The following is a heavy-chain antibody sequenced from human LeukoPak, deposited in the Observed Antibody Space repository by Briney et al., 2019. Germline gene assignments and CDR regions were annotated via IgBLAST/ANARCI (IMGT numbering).Heavy chain of an antibody. V-gene: IGHV1-18*01. CDR3: ARVAVAEDDY. D-gene: IGHD6-19*01. CDR2: ISTYNGNT. Sequence: ASVKVSCKASGYTFTSYGISWVRQAPGQGLEWLGWISTYNGNTHYAQKLQGRVTMTADTSTTTAYMELRSLRSDDTAVYYCARVAVAEDDYWGQGTLVTVSS. CDR1: GYTFTSYG. J-gene: IGHJ4*02.